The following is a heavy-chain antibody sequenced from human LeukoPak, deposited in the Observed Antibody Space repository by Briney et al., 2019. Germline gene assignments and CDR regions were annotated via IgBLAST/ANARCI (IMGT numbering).Heavy chain of an antibody. V-gene: IGHV2-5*02. CDR1: GFSLSTSGVG. Sequence: KESGPTLVKPTQTLTLTCTFSGFSLSTSGVGVGWIRQPPGKALEWLALIYWDDDKRYSPSLKSRLTITKDTSKNQVVLTMTNMDPVDTATYYCAHSGAPRVLFGVAPAYDYWGQGTLVTVSS. CDR2: IYWDDDK. D-gene: IGHD3-3*01. J-gene: IGHJ4*02. CDR3: AHSGAPRVLFGVAPAYDY.